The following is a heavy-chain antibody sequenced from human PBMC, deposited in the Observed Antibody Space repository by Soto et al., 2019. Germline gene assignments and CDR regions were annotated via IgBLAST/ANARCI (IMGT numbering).Heavy chain of an antibody. D-gene: IGHD3-16*02. CDR1: RFPFNTHG. J-gene: IGHJ4*02. Sequence: GGSLRLSCGASRFPFNTHGMAWVRHAPGNGLEWVSGISGGGDRTQYADGVKGRFTISRDNSKNTVDLQMTSLRAEDTATYYCAKTASYDYFWGYYRYFFDHWGQGTVVTVSS. CDR2: ISGGGDRT. V-gene: IGHV3-23*01. CDR3: AKTASYDYFWGYYRYFFDH.